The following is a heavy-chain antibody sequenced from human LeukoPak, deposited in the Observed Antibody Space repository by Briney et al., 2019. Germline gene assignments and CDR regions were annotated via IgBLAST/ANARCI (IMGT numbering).Heavy chain of an antibody. D-gene: IGHD2-15*01. V-gene: IGHV4-34*01. CDR1: GGSFSGYY. J-gene: IGHJ4*02. CDR2: INHSGST. CDR3: AKYSQSTYPY. Sequence: SETLSLTCAVYGGSFSGYYWSWIRQPPGKGLEWIGEINHSGSTNYNPSLKSRVTISVDTSKNQFSLKLSSVTAADTAVYYCAKYSQSTYPYWGQGTLVTVSP.